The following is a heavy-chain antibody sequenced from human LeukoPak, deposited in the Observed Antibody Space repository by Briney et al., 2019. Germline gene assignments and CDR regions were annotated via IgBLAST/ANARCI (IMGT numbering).Heavy chain of an antibody. J-gene: IGHJ6*02. CDR2: IRYDGSNK. CDR1: GFTFSSYG. CDR3: AKDGYCSGGSCYSWNYYYYGMDV. D-gene: IGHD2-15*01. V-gene: IGHV3-30*02. Sequence: GGSLRLSCAASGFTFSSYGMHWVRQAPGKGLEWVAFIRYDGSNKYYADSVKGQFTISRDNSKNTLYLQMNSLRAEDTAVYYCAKDGYCSGGSCYSWNYYYYGMDVWGQGTTVTVSS.